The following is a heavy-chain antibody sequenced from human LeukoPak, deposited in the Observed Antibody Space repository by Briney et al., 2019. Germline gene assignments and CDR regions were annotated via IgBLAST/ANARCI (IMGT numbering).Heavy chain of an antibody. CDR1: GGSISSGSYY. D-gene: IGHD3-3*01. J-gene: IGHJ6*03. CDR3: ARVYYDFWSGYLGTSYYYYYMDV. CDR2: IYTSGST. Sequence: SETLSLTCTVSGGSISSGSYYWSWIRQPAGKGLEWIGRIYTSGSTNYNPSLKSRVTISVDTSKNQFSLKLSSVTAADTAVYYCARVYYDFWSGYLGTSYYYYYMDVWGKGTTVTVSS. V-gene: IGHV4-61*02.